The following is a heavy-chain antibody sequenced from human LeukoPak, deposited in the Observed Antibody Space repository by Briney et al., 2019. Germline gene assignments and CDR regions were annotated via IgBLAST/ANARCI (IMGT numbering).Heavy chain of an antibody. V-gene: IGHV1-69*06. CDR2: IIPIFGTA. Sequence: SVKVSCKASGGTFSSYAISWVRQAPGQGLEWMGGIIPIFGTANYAQKFRGRVTITADKTTSTAYMELSSLRSEDTAVYHCATHYDMLPGRFDYWGQGTLVTVSS. D-gene: IGHD3-9*01. CDR3: ATHYDMLPGRFDY. J-gene: IGHJ4*02. CDR1: GGTFSSYA.